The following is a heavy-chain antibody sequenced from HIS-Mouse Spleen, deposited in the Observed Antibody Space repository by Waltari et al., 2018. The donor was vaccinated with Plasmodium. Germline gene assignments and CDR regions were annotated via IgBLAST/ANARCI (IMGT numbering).Heavy chain of an antibody. Sequence: QVQLQQWGAGLLKPSETLSLTCAVYGGSFSGYYWSWIRQPPGKGLEWIGEINHSGSTNYNPSLKSRVTISVDTSKNQFSLKLSSVTAADTAVYYCARGPGYSSGWYYCDYWGQGTLVTVSS. J-gene: IGHJ4*02. CDR1: GGSFSGYY. CDR2: INHSGST. V-gene: IGHV4-34*01. D-gene: IGHD6-19*01. CDR3: ARGPGYSSGWYYCDY.